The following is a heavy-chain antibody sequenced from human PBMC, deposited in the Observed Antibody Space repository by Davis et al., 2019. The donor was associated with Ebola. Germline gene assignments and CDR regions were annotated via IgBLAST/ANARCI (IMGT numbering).Heavy chain of an antibody. V-gene: IGHV4-39*07. Sequence: SETLSLTCTVSGGSISSSSYYWGWIRQPPGKGLEWIGSIYYSGSTYYNPSLKSRVTISVDTSGNQFSLRLTSVTAADTAVYYCAKDSWQQLTTYFDYWGQGTLVTVSS. CDR3: AKDSWQQLTTYFDY. CDR2: IYYSGST. J-gene: IGHJ4*02. D-gene: IGHD6-13*01. CDR1: GGSISSSSYY.